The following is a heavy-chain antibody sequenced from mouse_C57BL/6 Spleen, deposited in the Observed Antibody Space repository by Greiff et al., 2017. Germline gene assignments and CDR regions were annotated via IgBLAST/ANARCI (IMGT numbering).Heavy chain of an antibody. CDR3: AREEVLRHYYAMDY. D-gene: IGHD1-2*01. CDR1: GYTFTSYW. CDR2: IDPNSGGT. Sequence: QVQLQQPGAELVKPGASVKLSCKASGYTFTSYWMHWVKQRPGRGLEWIGRIDPNSGGTKYNEKFKSKATLTVDKPSSTAYMQLSSLTSEDSAVYYGAREEVLRHYYAMDYWGQGTSVTVSS. J-gene: IGHJ4*01. V-gene: IGHV1-72*01.